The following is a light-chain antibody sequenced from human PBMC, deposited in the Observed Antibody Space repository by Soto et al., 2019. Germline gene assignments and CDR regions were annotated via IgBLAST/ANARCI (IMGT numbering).Light chain of an antibody. CDR2: DVS. CDR1: SSDTAGFNY. Sequence: QSALTQPASVSGSPGQSITISCTGTSSDTAGFNYVSWYQQHPGKAPKLMIFDVSNRPSGVSTRFSGSQSGNTASLTISGLQADDEAIYYCSSYAGSNNFGVFGTGTKLTVL. V-gene: IGLV2-14*01. J-gene: IGLJ1*01. CDR3: SSYAGSNNFGV.